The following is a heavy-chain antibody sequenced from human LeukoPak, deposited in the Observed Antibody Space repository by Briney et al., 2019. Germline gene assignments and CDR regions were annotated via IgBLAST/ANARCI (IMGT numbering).Heavy chain of an antibody. V-gene: IGHV3-21*01. CDR1: GFTFSSYS. CDR3: ATDNGYSSGWYVFDY. D-gene: IGHD6-19*01. J-gene: IGHJ4*02. Sequence: WGTLRLSCAASGFTFSSYSWNWVRQAPGKGLGWISSISSSSSYIYYADPVKGRFTIPSDNAKTSLYPQMTRLRAQDTAVYYCATDNGYSSGWYVFDYWGQGTLVTVSS. CDR2: ISSSSSYI.